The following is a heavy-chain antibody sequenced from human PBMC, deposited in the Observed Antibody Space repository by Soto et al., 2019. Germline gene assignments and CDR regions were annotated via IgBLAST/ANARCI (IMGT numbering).Heavy chain of an antibody. CDR2: SSIDGVNK. CDR1: GFNFSGYG. V-gene: IGHV3-30*05. Sequence: QVQLLESGGGVVQPGGSLRLSCEVSGFNFSGYGMNWVRQAPGKGLEWVAFSSIDGVNKYNAESVKGRFTISRDNSKNTLYLQMNSLREGDTGVYYCARARRSSSWTTNAWGPGALVTV. CDR3: ARARRSSSWTTNA. J-gene: IGHJ5*02. D-gene: IGHD6-6*01.